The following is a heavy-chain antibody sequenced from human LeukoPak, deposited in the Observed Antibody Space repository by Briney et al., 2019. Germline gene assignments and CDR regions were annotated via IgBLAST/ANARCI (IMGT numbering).Heavy chain of an antibody. J-gene: IGHJ3*02. CDR2: IYHSGST. D-gene: IGHD6-19*01. CDR1: GYSISSGYY. CDR3: AGGWLGLAPDAFDI. V-gene: IGHV4-38-2*02. Sequence: PSETLSLTCTVSGYSISSGYYWGWIRQPPGKGLEWIGSIYHSGSTYYNPSLKSRVTISVDTSKNQFSLKLSSVTAADTAVYYCAGGWLGLAPDAFDIWGQGTMVTVSS.